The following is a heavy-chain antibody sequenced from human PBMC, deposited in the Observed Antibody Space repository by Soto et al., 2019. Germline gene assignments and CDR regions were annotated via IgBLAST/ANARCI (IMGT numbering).Heavy chain of an antibody. Sequence: EVQLVESGGGLVQPGGSLRLSCAASGITFSNYWMHWVRQAPGKGPVWVSRINSDGSSTTYADSVKGRFTISRDNVKNTLYLQMNSLRADDTAVYYCARGGPRAAYYYDSLGYILYWGQGTLVTVSS. CDR3: ARGGPRAAYYYDSLGYILY. D-gene: IGHD3-22*01. J-gene: IGHJ4*02. CDR1: GITFSNYW. V-gene: IGHV3-74*01. CDR2: INSDGSST.